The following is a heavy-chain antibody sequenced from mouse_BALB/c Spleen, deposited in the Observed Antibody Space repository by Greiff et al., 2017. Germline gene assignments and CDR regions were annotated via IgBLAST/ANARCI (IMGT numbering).Heavy chain of an antibody. CDR2: INSNGGST. D-gene: IGHD2-3*01. J-gene: IGHJ4*01. CDR3: ARDYDGYYRYYAMDY. V-gene: IGHV5-6-3*01. Sequence: EVKLVESGGGLVQPGGSLKLSCAASGFTFSSYGMSWVRQTPDKRLELVATINSNGGSTYYPDSVKGRFTISRDNAKNTLYLQMSSLKSEDTAMYYCARDYDGYYRYYAMDYWGQGTSVTVSS. CDR1: GFTFSSYG.